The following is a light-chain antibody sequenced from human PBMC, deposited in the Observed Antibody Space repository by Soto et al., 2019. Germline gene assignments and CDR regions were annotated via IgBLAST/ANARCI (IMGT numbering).Light chain of an antibody. CDR3: CSSADSYTFI. V-gene: IGLV2-11*01. CDR1: SSDVGGYDH. Sequence: QSVLTQPRSVSGSAGQSVTISCTGTSSDVGGYDHVSWYQYHPDKAPKLIIYDVAKRPSGVPGRFSGSKSGNTASLTISGLQAEDGADYYCCSSADSYTFIFGSGTKVTVL. J-gene: IGLJ1*01. CDR2: DVA.